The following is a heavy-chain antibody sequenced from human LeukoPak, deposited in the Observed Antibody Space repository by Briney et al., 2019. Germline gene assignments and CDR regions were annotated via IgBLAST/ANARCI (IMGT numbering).Heavy chain of an antibody. CDR3: AGNYYDSSGYEYFQH. V-gene: IGHV4-4*07. CDR1: GGSISSYY. CDR2: IYTSGST. D-gene: IGHD3-22*01. J-gene: IGHJ1*01. Sequence: SETLSLTCTVSGGSISSYYWSWIRQPAGKGLEWIGRIYTSGSTNYNPSPKSRVTMSVDTSKNQFSLKLSSVTAADTAVYYCAGNYYDSSGYEYFQHWGQGTLVTVSS.